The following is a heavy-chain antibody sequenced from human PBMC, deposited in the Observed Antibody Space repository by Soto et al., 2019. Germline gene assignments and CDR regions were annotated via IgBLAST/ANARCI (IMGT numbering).Heavy chain of an antibody. CDR1: DFSFSTYN. CDR2: ISSTSSHI. Sequence: GGSLRLSCVASDFSFSTYNMNWVRQAPGKGLEWVSFISSTSSHIHYADSVEGRFTISRDNAKNSLYLQMNSLRAEDTAVYYCARDPAADGYYGMDVWGQGTTVTVSS. V-gene: IGHV3-21*01. J-gene: IGHJ6*02. CDR3: ARDPAADGYYGMDV. D-gene: IGHD6-13*01.